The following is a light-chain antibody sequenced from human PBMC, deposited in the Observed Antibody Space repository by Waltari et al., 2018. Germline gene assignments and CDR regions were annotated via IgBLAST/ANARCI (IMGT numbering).Light chain of an antibody. V-gene: IGLV2-8*01. J-gene: IGLJ2*01. Sequence: QSALTQPPSASGSPGQSVTISCSGSSRDVGSYIHVSWYQQHPGKAPRLIIYGVNERPSGVPDSFSGSKSGNTASLTVSGLQSEDEAVYFCSSYTGIRSVIFGGGTHLSVL. CDR2: GVN. CDR3: SSYTGIRSVI. CDR1: SRDVGSYIH.